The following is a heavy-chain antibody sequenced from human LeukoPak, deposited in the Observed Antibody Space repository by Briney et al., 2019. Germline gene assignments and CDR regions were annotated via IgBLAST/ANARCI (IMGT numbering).Heavy chain of an antibody. CDR1: GGSISIYY. CDR3: ATYGEYSYGYL. V-gene: IGHV4-59*03. D-gene: IGHD5-18*01. Sequence: SETLSLTCTVSGGSISIYYGSWIRHPPGKGREWSGYIYYRGSTNYNPSLKSRVTISVDTSKNQCSLKPSSATAADTAVYYCATYGEYSYGYLWGQGTLVTVSS. J-gene: IGHJ4*02. CDR2: IYYRGST.